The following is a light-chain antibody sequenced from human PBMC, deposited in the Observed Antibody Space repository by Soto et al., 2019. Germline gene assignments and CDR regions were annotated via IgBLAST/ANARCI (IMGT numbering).Light chain of an antibody. CDR1: QSISSY. V-gene: IGKV1-39*01. CDR2: AAS. J-gene: IGKJ4*01. Sequence: DIQMTQSPSSLSASVGDRVTITCRASQSISSYLNWYQQKPGKAPKLLIYAASSLQGGVPSRFSGSGSGTDFTLTISSLQREDCAIYYCQQSSSTVLTFGGGTTVEIK. CDR3: QQSSSTVLT.